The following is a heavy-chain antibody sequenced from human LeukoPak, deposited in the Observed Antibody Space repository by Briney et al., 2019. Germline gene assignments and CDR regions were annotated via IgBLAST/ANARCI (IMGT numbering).Heavy chain of an antibody. CDR3: AKGPYGSGSNWFDP. Sequence: GGSLRLSCAASGFTFSNYGMHWVRQAPGKGLEWVSVISYDGSNKYCADSVKGRFTISRDTSKNTLYLQMNRLRAEDTAVYYCAKGPYGSGSNWFDPWGQGTLVTVSS. CDR1: GFTFSNYG. V-gene: IGHV3-30*18. CDR2: ISYDGSNK. D-gene: IGHD3-10*01. J-gene: IGHJ5*02.